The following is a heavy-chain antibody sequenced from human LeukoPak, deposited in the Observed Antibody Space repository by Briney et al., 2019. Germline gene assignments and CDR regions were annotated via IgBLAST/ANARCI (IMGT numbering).Heavy chain of an antibody. CDR2: INHSGST. V-gene: IGHV4-34*01. Sequence: SETLSLTGAVYGGSFSGYYWSWIRQPPGKGLEWIGEINHSGSTNYNPSLKSRVTISVDTSKNQFSLKLSSVTAADTAVYYCARGSRYNWNYICNYWGQGTLVTFSS. J-gene: IGHJ4*02. CDR1: GGSFSGYY. CDR3: ARGSRYNWNYICNY. D-gene: IGHD1-7*01.